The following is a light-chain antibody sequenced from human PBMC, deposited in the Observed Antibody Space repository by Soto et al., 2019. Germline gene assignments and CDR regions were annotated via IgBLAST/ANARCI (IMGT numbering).Light chain of an antibody. CDR1: SSDVGGYNY. J-gene: IGLJ1*01. V-gene: IGLV2-14*01. CDR2: EVS. CDR3: SSYTSSSPYV. Sequence: QSALTQPASVSGSPGQSITISCTGTSSDVGGYNYVSWYLQHPGKAPKLMIYEVSNRPSGVSNRFSGSKSGNTASLTISGLQAEDEADYYCSSYTSSSPYVFGTGTKVTVL.